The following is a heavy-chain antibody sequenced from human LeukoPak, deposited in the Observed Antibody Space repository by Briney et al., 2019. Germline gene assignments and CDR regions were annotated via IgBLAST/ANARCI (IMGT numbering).Heavy chain of an antibody. J-gene: IGHJ6*02. D-gene: IGHD6-19*01. Sequence: AGSLRLSCAAAGFTVSSNDMRWVRQALGKGRECVAVIYSGGSTFSADSVKGRFTISRDNSKNTLYLQMNSLRAEDTALYYCARGAGAYYYYGMDVWGQGTTVTVSS. CDR1: GFTVSSND. CDR3: ARGAGAYYYYGMDV. V-gene: IGHV3-66*01. CDR2: IYSGGST.